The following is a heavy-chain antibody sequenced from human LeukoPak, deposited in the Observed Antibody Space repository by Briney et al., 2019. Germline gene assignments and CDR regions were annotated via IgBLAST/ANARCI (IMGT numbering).Heavy chain of an antibody. CDR3: ARGCTSSRCSGWFDP. V-gene: IGHV3-7*01. D-gene: IGHD2-15*01. J-gene: IGHJ5*02. CDR2: INQDGSEK. CDR1: GFTFSSYW. Sequence: PGGSLRLSCAASGFTFSSYWMSWVRQAPGKGLEWVANINQDGSEKYYVDSVKGRFTISRDNAKNSLHLQMNSLRAEDTAVYYCARGCTSSRCSGWFDPWGQGTLVTVSS.